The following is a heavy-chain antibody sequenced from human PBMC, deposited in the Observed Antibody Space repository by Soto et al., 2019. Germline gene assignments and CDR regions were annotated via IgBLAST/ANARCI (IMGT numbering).Heavy chain of an antibody. D-gene: IGHD3-16*01. J-gene: IGHJ6*02. CDR3: AMVDVYVTPSPQDV. V-gene: IGHV1-18*01. CDR1: GYSFTRYG. CDR2: INTYNGNT. Sequence: ASVKVSCKDSGYSFTRYGSAWARPVPGQGLEWMGWINTYNGNTNYAQNLQGRVTLTTDTSTSTAYMELTSLRSNDTAIYYCAMVDVYVTPSPQDVWGQGTTVTVSS.